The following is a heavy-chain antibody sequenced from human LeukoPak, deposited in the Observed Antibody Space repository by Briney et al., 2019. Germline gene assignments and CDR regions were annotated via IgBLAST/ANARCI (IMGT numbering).Heavy chain of an antibody. CDR2: ISGSGGST. D-gene: IGHD3-3*01. Sequence: GGSLRLSCAASGFTFSSYGMSWVRQAPGKGLEWVTAISGSGGSTYYADSVKGRFIISRDNSKNTLYLQMNSLRAEDTAVYYCAKAGWITIFGVVSHFDYWGQGTLVTVSS. V-gene: IGHV3-23*01. CDR1: GFTFSSYG. J-gene: IGHJ4*02. CDR3: AKAGWITIFGVVSHFDY.